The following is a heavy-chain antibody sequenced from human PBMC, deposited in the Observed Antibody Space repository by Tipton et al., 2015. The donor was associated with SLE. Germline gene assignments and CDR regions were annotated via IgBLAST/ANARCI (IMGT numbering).Heavy chain of an antibody. D-gene: IGHD1-26*01. CDR3: ARVGGSVDWNFDL. CDR1: GGSFSGYY. Sequence: TLSLTCAVYGGSFSGYYWSWIRQPPGKGLEWIGEINHRGSTNYNPSLKSRVTISVDRSKKQFSLKLRSVTAADTAVYYCARVGGSVDWNFDLWGRGALISVSS. CDR2: INHRGST. V-gene: IGHV4-34*01. J-gene: IGHJ2*01.